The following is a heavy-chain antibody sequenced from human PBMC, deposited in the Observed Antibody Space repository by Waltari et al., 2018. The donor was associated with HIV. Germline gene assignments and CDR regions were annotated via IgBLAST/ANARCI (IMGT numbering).Heavy chain of an antibody. CDR2: INAGNGNT. Sequence: QVQLVQSGAEVKKPGASVKVSCKASGYTFTSYAMHWVRQAPGQRLEWMGWINAGNGNTKYSQKFQGRVTITRDTSASTAYMELSSLRSEDTAVYYCARARTFRGQQLDPFRYWGQGTLVTVSS. J-gene: IGHJ4*02. CDR1: GYTFTSYA. V-gene: IGHV1-3*01. D-gene: IGHD6-13*01. CDR3: ARARTFRGQQLDPFRY.